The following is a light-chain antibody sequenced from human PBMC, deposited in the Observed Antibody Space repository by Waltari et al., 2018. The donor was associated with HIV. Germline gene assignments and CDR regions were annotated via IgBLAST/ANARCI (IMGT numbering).Light chain of an antibody. CDR3: QQANNFPHS. V-gene: IGKV1-12*01. CDR1: ESIGTS. J-gene: IGKJ2*03. CDR2: EAA. Sequence: DTQMTQSPSSVSASVGDRVTITCRASESIGTSVAWYQQKPGRTPKLLIFEAARLQTGVPSRFSGSGSRTDCTLTITSLQPEDLATYYCQQANNFPHSFGQGT.